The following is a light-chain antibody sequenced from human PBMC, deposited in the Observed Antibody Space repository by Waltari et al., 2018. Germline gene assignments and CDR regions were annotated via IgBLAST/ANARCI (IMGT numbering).Light chain of an antibody. Sequence: SALTQPAPVPGPPGQPVTLSCPGTSRQVGVYDAVPSYQQHPGKAPKLMIDEVSNRPSGVSNRFSGSKSGNTASLTISGLQAEDEADYYCSSYTSSSTLVFGGGTKLTVL. CDR2: EVS. CDR1: SRQVGVYDA. J-gene: IGLJ2*01. CDR3: SSYTSSSTLV. V-gene: IGLV2-14*01.